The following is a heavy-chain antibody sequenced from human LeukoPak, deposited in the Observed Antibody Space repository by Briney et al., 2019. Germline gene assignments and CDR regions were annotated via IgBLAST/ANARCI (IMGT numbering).Heavy chain of an antibody. CDR1: GGLIISGGYH. J-gene: IGHJ6*03. D-gene: IGHD6-19*01. CDR2: IYYSGST. V-gene: IGHV4-31*03. CDR3: ARDSHNVDSSGWSVAYYYMDV. Sequence: PSETLSLTCTVSGGLIISGGYHWSWIRQFPGKGLEWIGYIYYSGSTYYNPSLKSRVTISVDRSKNQFSLKLSSVTAADTAVYYCARDSHNVDSSGWSVAYYYMDVWGKGTTVTVSS.